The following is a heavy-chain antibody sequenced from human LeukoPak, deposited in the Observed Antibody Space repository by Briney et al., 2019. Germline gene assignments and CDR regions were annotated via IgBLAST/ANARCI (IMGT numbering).Heavy chain of an antibody. Sequence: GASVKVSCKAPGYTFTNYGITWVRQAPGQGLEWMGWISAYNANTNYAQRLQGRVTMTTDTSTSTAYMELRSLRSDDTAVYFCARDYYSGSYYGDYWGQGTLVTVSS. CDR3: ARDYYSGSYYGDY. CDR2: ISAYNANT. J-gene: IGHJ4*02. CDR1: GYTFTNYG. D-gene: IGHD1-26*01. V-gene: IGHV1-18*01.